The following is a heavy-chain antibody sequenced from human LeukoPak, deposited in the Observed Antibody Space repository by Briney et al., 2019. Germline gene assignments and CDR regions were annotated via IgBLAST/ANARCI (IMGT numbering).Heavy chain of an antibody. J-gene: IGHJ5*02. CDR1: GYSISSGYY. CDR2: IYHSGST. D-gene: IGHD3-10*01. V-gene: IGHV4-38-2*02. CDR3: ARGKAVGSGSYYNLNWFDP. Sequence: SETLSLTCTVSGYSISSGYYWGWIRQPPGRGLEWIGSIYHSGSTYYNPSLKSRVTISVDTSRNQFSLKLSSVTAADTAVYYCARGKAVGSGSYYNLNWFDPWGQGTLVTVSS.